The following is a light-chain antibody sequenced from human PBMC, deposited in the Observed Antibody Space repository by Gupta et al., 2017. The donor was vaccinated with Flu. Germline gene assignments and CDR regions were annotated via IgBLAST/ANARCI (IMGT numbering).Light chain of an antibody. CDR1: QSVRSSY. J-gene: IGKJ1*01. CDR3: QQYGNSPVT. V-gene: IGKV3-20*01. CDR2: GAS. Sequence: EIVLTQSPVTLSLSPGERATLSCRAGQSVRSSYLAWYQQKPGQAPRLLIYGASSRATGIPDRFSGSGSGTDFTLTIGRLEPEDFAVYYCQQYGNSPVTFGQGTKVEIK.